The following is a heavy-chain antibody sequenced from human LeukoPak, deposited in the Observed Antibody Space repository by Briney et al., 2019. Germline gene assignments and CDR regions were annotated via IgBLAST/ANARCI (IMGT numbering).Heavy chain of an antibody. V-gene: IGHV3-23*01. CDR3: ARQVSCDTTTCYAGMPPDY. CDR2: ISGSGGST. CDR1: GFTFSSYA. D-gene: IGHD2-2*01. J-gene: IGHJ4*02. Sequence: GGSLRLSCAASGFTFSSYAMSWVRQAPGKGLEWVSAISGSGGSTYYADSVRGRFTISRDDSGNTLFLQMNSLRAEDTAVYYCARQVSCDTTTCYAGMPPDYWGQGTLVTVSS.